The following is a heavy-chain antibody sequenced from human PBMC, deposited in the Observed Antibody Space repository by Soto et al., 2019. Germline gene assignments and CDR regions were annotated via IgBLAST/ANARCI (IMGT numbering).Heavy chain of an antibody. CDR3: STIPATPIITYY. CDR2: IYYSGST. J-gene: IGHJ4*02. V-gene: IGHV4-31*03. D-gene: IGHD2-2*02. Sequence: SETLSLTCTVSGGSISSGGYYWSWIRQHPGKGLEWIGYIYYSGSTYYKPSLKSRVTISVDTSKNQFSLKLSSVTAADTAVYYFSTIPATPIITYYWGKGTLVTVSS. CDR1: GGSISSGGYY.